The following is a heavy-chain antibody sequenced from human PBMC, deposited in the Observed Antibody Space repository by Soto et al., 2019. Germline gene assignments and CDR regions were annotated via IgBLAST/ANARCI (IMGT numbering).Heavy chain of an antibody. D-gene: IGHD6-13*01. CDR3: ARVLRGYSSSLNWFDP. V-gene: IGHV1-69*01. J-gene: IGHJ5*02. CDR2: IIPIFGTA. CDR1: GGTFSSYA. Sequence: QVQLVQSGAEVKKPGSSVKVSCKASGGTFSSYAISWVRQAPGQGLEWMGGIIPIFGTANYAQKFQGRVTITADESTSTAYMELSSLRSEDTAVYYCARVLRGYSSSLNWFDPGARGPWSPSPQ.